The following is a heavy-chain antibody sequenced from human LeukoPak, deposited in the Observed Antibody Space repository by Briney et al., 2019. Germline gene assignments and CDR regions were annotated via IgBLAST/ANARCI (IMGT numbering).Heavy chain of an antibody. CDR3: ARATVTTFNWFDP. Sequence: AASVKVSCKASGGTFSSYAISWVRQAPGQGLEWMGGIIPIVGTAKYAQKFQGRITITADESTSTAYMELRSLRSEDTAVYYCARATVTTFNWFDPWGQGTVVTVSS. J-gene: IGHJ5*02. CDR2: IIPIVGTA. D-gene: IGHD4-17*01. V-gene: IGHV1-69*01. CDR1: GGTFSSYA.